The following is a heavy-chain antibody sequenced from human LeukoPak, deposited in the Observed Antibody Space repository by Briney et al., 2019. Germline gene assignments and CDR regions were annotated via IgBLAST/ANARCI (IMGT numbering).Heavy chain of an antibody. D-gene: IGHD6-13*01. J-gene: IGHJ6*03. Sequence: GGSLRLSCAASGFFLSRYTMNWVRQAPGKGLEWVSSISSGSTYIYYADSMKGRFTISRDNAKNSLYLQMNSLRAEDTAVYYCALGITAAGYYYYYYIDVWGKGTTVTVSS. CDR2: ISSGSTYI. V-gene: IGHV3-21*01. CDR1: GFFLSRYT. CDR3: ALGITAAGYYYYYYIDV.